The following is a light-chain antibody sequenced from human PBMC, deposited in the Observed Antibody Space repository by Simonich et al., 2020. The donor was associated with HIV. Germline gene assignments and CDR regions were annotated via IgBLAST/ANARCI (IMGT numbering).Light chain of an antibody. J-gene: IGKJ4*01. V-gene: IGKV4-1*01. Sequence: DIVMTQSPDSLAVSLGERATISCKSSQSVLYSSNNKNYKNYLAWYQQKPGQPPKVLFYWASTRESGVPDRFSGSGSGTDFTLTISSLQAGDVAVYYCQQYYSTPLTFGGGTKVEIK. CDR2: WAS. CDR3: QQYYSTPLT. CDR1: QSVLYSSNNKNYKNY.